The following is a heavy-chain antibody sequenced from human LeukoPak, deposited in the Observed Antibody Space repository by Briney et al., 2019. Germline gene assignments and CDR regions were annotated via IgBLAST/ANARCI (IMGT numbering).Heavy chain of an antibody. J-gene: IGHJ4*02. CDR2: ISGSGLTP. V-gene: IGHV3-23*01. CDR3: AKDRLGAAAGFFDY. CDR1: GFTFSSYA. D-gene: IGHD6-13*01. Sequence: PGGSLRLSCAASGFTFSSYAMNWVRQAPGKGLEWVSGISGSGLTPYYADSVKGRFTISRDNSKNTLYLQMNSLRADDTAVYYCAKDRLGAAAGFFDYWGQGSLVTVSS.